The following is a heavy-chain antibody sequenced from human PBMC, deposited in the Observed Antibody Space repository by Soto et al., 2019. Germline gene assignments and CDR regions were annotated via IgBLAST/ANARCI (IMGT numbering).Heavy chain of an antibody. CDR1: GFTFSSYA. J-gene: IGHJ4*02. CDR3: ARGAGSGAYLIDY. Sequence: QVQLVESGGGVVQPGRSLRLSCAASGFTFSSYAMHWVRQAPGKGLEWVALIWSDGSNEKHADSVKGRFTISRDNSKNTLYLQTNSLRAEDAAVYYCARGAGSGAYLIDYCGQGTLVTVSS. V-gene: IGHV3-33*01. CDR2: IWSDGSNE. D-gene: IGHD1-26*01.